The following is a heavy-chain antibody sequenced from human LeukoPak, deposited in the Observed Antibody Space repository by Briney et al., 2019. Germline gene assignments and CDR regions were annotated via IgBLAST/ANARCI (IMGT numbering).Heavy chain of an antibody. V-gene: IGHV3-30*18. D-gene: IGHD1-26*01. CDR1: GFTFSSYG. J-gene: IGHJ4*02. CDR2: ISYDGSNK. CDR3: AKENAGATY. Sequence: GGSLRLSCAASGFTFSSYGMHWVRQAPGKGLEWVAVISYDGSNKYYADSVKGRFTISRDNSKNTLYLQMNSLRAEDTAVYYCAKENAGATYWGQGTLVTVSS.